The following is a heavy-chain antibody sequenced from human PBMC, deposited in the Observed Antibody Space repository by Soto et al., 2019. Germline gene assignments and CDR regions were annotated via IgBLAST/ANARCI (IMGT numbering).Heavy chain of an antibody. D-gene: IGHD2-15*01. V-gene: IGHV5-51*01. J-gene: IGHJ3*02. CDR1: GYSFISYW. CDR2: FYPGDSTS. Sequence: GSLKISCKTSGYSFISYWVAWVRQLPGKGLEWMGTFYPGDSTSTYSPSFQGQVTISVDKSISTAYLQLSSLKASDTAMYYCARIIGYCRNNDCSWTFDIWGQGTMVTVSS. CDR3: ARIIGYCRNNDCSWTFDI.